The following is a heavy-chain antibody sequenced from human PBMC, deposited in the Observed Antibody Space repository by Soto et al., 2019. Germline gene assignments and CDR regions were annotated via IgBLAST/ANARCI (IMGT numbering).Heavy chain of an antibody. D-gene: IGHD6-6*01. J-gene: IGHJ4*02. CDR2: INPNSGGT. V-gene: IGHV1-2*02. CDR1: GYTFTGYY. CDR3: ASALYSSSSRIYYFDY. Sequence: DAVKVSCKASGYTFTGYYMHWVRQAPGQGLEWMGWINPNSGGTNYAQKFQGRVTMTRDTSISTAYMELSRLRSDDTAGYYCASALYSSSSRIYYFDYWGQGTLVTVSS.